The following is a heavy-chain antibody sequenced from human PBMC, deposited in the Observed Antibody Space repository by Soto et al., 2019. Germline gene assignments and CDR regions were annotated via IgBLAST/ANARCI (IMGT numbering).Heavy chain of an antibody. J-gene: IGHJ6*02. V-gene: IGHV4-39*01. D-gene: IGHD6-13*01. CDR1: CVPIIIISFS. Sequence: SVTHYLTCTFACVPIIIISFSPRSIGHPPGKGLEWIGSIYYSGSTYYNPSLKSRVTISVDTSKNQFSLKLSSVTAADTAVYYCARQSAAGIYYYYHYGMDVWGQGTTVT. CDR2: IYYSGST. CDR3: ARQSAAGIYYYYHYGMDV.